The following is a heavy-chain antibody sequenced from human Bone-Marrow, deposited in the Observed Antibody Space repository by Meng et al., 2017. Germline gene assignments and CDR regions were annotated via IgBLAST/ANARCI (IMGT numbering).Heavy chain of an antibody. Sequence: QVQLQESGPGLVKPSQTLSLTCTVSGGSISSGGYYWSWIRQPPGEGLEWIGYIYDSGNTFYNPSLKSRVTISLDTSKNQFSLKLSSVTAADTAVHYCARGLRGYYDSSGSFDYWGQGTLVTVSS. V-gene: IGHV4-30-4*01. CDR1: GGSISSGGYY. D-gene: IGHD3-22*01. CDR2: IYDSGNT. J-gene: IGHJ4*02. CDR3: ARGLRGYYDSSGSFDY.